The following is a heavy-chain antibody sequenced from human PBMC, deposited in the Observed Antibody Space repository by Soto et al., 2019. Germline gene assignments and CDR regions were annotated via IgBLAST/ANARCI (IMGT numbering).Heavy chain of an antibody. J-gene: IGHJ5*02. Sequence: QVQLVQSGAEVKKPGSSVKVSCKAAVSTFSSYSISWVRQAPGQGLEWMGGIIPIFGTANYAQKFQGRVTITADESTSTAYMELSSMRSEDTAVYYCAGGYYYDSSWSEVRFDPWGKGPMVTVSS. CDR1: VSTFSSYS. CDR2: IIPIFGTA. CDR3: AGGYYYDSSWSEVRFDP. D-gene: IGHD3-22*01. V-gene: IGHV1-69*12.